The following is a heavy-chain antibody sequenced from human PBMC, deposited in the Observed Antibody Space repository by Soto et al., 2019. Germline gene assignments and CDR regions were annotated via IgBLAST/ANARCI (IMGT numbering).Heavy chain of an antibody. V-gene: IGHV1-46*01. J-gene: IGHJ3*02. CDR2: INPSGGST. Sequence: ASVKVSCKASGYAFTSYYMHWVRQAPGQGLEWMGIINPSGGSTSYAQKFQGRVTMTRDTSTSTVYMELSSLRSEDTAVYYCARVVGATQLDAFDIWGQGTMATV. CDR3: ARVVGATQLDAFDI. D-gene: IGHD1-26*01. CDR1: GYAFTSYY.